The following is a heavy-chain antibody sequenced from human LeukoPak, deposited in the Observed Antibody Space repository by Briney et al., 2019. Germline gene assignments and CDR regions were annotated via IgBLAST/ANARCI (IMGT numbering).Heavy chain of an antibody. CDR3: ARDRVVTPDY. D-gene: IGHD3-3*01. J-gene: IGHJ4*02. CDR2: ISSSGSTI. V-gene: IGHV3-48*04. CDR1: GFTFSSYS. Sequence: GGSLRLSCAASGFTFSSYSMNWIRQAPGKGLEWVSYISSSGSTIYYADSVKGRFTISRDNAKNSLYLQMNSLRAEDTAVYYCARDRVVTPDYWGQGTLVTVSS.